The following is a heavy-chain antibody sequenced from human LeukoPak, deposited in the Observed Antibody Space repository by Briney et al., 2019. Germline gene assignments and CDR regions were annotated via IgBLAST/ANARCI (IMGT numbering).Heavy chain of an antibody. V-gene: IGHV4-34*01. CDR1: GGSFSGYY. J-gene: IGHJ4*02. CDR2: INHSGST. CDR3: ARVPGYSYGYFDY. D-gene: IGHD5-18*01. Sequence: NASETLSLTCAVYGGSFSGYYWSWIRQPPGKGLEWIGEINHSGSTNYNPSLRSRVTISVDTSKNQFSLKLSSVTAADTAVYYCARVPGYSYGYFDYWGQGTLVTVSS.